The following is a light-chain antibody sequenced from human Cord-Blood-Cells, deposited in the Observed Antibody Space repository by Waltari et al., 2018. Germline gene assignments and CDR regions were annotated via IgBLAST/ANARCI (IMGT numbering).Light chain of an antibody. V-gene: IGLV2-23*03. CDR2: EGS. Sequence: QSALTQPASASGSPGQSITISCTGTSSDVGSYNLVSWYQQHPGKAPKLMIYEGSKRPSGVSNRFSGSKSGNTASLTISGLQAEDEADYYCCSYAGSSTFVVFGGGTKLTVI. J-gene: IGLJ2*01. CDR3: CSYAGSSTFVV. CDR1: SSDVGSYNL.